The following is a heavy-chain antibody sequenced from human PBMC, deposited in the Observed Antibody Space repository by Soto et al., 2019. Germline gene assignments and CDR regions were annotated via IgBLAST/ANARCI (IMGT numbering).Heavy chain of an antibody. Sequence: SVKVSCKASGGTFSSYAISWVRQAPGQGLEWMGGIIPIFGTANYAQKFQGRVTITADESTSTAYMELSSLRSEDTAVYYCAKYCSGGSCYYYGMDVWGQGTTVTVS. D-gene: IGHD2-15*01. CDR1: GGTFSSYA. CDR2: IIPIFGTA. CDR3: AKYCSGGSCYYYGMDV. J-gene: IGHJ6*02. V-gene: IGHV1-69*13.